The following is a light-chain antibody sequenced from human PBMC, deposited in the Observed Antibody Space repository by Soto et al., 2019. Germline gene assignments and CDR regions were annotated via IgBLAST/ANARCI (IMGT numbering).Light chain of an antibody. V-gene: IGKV3-20*01. CDR1: QSVSSNN. CDR2: VAS. CDR3: QQHGSGPWT. Sequence: EIVLTQSPDTLSLSPGERATLSYRASQSVSSNNLAWYQHKPGQPPRLLIYVASRRATGIPDRFSGSGSGSEFTLTITILEPEDFAVYYCQQHGSGPWTFGQGTKVEIK. J-gene: IGKJ1*01.